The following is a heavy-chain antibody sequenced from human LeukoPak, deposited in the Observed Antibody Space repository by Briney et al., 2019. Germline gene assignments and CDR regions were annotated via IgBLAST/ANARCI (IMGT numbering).Heavy chain of an antibody. V-gene: IGHV4-39*01. CDR1: GGSISSSSYY. D-gene: IGHD3-10*01. CDR3: ARHLFGELGYYFDY. Sequence: SETLSLTCTVSGGSISSSSYYWGWIRQPPGKGLESIGSIYYSGSTYYNPSLKSRVTISVDTSKNQFSLKLSSVTAADTAVYYCARHLFGELGYYFDYWGQGTLVTVSS. CDR2: IYYSGST. J-gene: IGHJ4*02.